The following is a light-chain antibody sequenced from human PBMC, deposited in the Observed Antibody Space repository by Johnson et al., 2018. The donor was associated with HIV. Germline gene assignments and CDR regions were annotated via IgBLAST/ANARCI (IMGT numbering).Light chain of an antibody. V-gene: IGLV1-51*02. CDR3: GIWDASLSPLYV. CDR1: VSNIESYF. Sequence: QSVLTQPPSVSAAPGQTVNISCSGNVSNIESYFVSWYQQLPGAAPTLLIYEDNKRPSGIPDRFSGSKSGATATLGITGLQTGEEADYYCGIWDASLSPLYVCGTGTTITVL. J-gene: IGLJ1*01. CDR2: EDN.